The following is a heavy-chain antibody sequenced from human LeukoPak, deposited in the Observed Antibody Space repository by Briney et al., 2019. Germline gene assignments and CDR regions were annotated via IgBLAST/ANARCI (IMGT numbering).Heavy chain of an antibody. D-gene: IGHD5-24*01. CDR2: IYYSGST. CDR3: AREMKALDY. Sequence: PSETLSLTCAVYGGSFSGYYWSWIRQPPGKGLEWIGSIYYSGSTYYNPSLKSRVTISVDTSKNQFSLKLSSVTAADTAVYYCAREMKALDYWGQGTLVTVSS. CDR1: GGSFSGYY. J-gene: IGHJ4*02. V-gene: IGHV4-34*01.